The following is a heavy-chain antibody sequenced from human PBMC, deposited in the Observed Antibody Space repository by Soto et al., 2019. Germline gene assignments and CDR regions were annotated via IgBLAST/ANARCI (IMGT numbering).Heavy chain of an antibody. CDR1: GGSFSTYY. CDR3: ARSKSHDYVWGSYRPFEY. D-gene: IGHD3-16*02. Sequence: PSETLSLTCAVYGGSFSTYYWTWIRQLPGKGLEWIGEINHSGSTNYNSSLKSRATISADTTKNQCALKLSSGTAADTAVYYCARSKSHDYVWGSYRPFEYWGQGILVTVSS. J-gene: IGHJ4*02. V-gene: IGHV4-34*01. CDR2: INHSGST.